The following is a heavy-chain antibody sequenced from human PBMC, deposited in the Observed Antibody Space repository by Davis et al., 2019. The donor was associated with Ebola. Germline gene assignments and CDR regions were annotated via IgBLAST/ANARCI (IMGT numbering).Heavy chain of an antibody. J-gene: IGHJ3*02. Sequence: GGSLRLSCAASGSSLRRYVMTWVRQAPGKGLEWVASVGGGGGFTYYADSVKGRFIISRDNWKNILYLQINSLRAGDTAVYYCARDQGARGTYWGDSPDAFDIWGQGTLVTVSS. CDR2: VGGGGGFT. D-gene: IGHD1-26*01. CDR1: GSSLRRYV. CDR3: ARDQGARGTYWGDSPDAFDI. V-gene: IGHV3-23*01.